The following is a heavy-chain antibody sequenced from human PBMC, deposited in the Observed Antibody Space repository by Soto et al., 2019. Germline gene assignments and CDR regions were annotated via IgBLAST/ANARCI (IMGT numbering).Heavy chain of an antibody. CDR2: TYYRSKWYN. Sequence: SQTLSLTCAISGDSVSSNSVAWNWIRQSPSRGLEWLGRTYYRSKWYNDYAVSVKSRITINPDTSKNQFSLQLNSVTPEDTAVYYCARDRGIGQWLVRGAFDIWGQGTMVTVSS. CDR1: GDSVSSNSVA. V-gene: IGHV6-1*01. J-gene: IGHJ3*02. D-gene: IGHD6-19*01. CDR3: ARDRGIGQWLVRGAFDI.